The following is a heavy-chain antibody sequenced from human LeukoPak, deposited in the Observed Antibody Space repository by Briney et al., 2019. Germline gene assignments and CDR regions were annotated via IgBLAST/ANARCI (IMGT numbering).Heavy chain of an antibody. V-gene: IGHV3-33*06. Sequence: PGRSLRLSCAASRFTFSSYGMHWVRQAPGKGLEWVAVIWYDGSNKYYADSVKGRFTISRDNSKNTLYLQMNSLRAEDTAVYYCAKDRRIAAAGPVGYWGQGTLVTVSS. CDR2: IWYDGSNK. D-gene: IGHD6-13*01. CDR3: AKDRRIAAAGPVGY. CDR1: RFTFSSYG. J-gene: IGHJ4*02.